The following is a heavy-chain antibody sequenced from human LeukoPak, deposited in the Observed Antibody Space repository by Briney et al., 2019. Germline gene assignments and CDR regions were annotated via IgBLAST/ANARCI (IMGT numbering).Heavy chain of an antibody. D-gene: IGHD3-16*01. CDR1: GGSISSGDYY. V-gene: IGHV4-30-4*01. J-gene: IGHJ4*02. CDR3: AREKRDYVWGSPMVYFDY. Sequence: PSETLSLTCTVSGGSISSGDYYWSWIRQPPGKGLEWIGYIYYSGSTYYNPSLKSRVTISVDTSKNQFSLKLSSVTAADTAVYYCAREKRDYVWGSPMVYFDYWGQGTLVTVSS. CDR2: IYYSGST.